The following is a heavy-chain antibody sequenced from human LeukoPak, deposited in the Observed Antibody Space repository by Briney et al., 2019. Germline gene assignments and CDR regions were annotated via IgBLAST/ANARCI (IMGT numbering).Heavy chain of an antibody. J-gene: IGHJ4*02. Sequence: GGSLRLSCAASGFTFSSYSMNWVRQAPGKGLEWVSYISSSSSTIYYADSVKGRFTISRDNAKNSLYLQMNSLRAEDTAVYYCASGDYYDSKDWGQGTLVTVSS. V-gene: IGHV3-48*01. D-gene: IGHD3-22*01. CDR2: ISSSSSTI. CDR3: ASGDYYDSKD. CDR1: GFTFSSYS.